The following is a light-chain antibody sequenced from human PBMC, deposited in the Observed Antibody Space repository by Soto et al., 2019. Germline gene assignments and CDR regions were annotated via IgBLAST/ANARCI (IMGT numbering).Light chain of an antibody. Sequence: QSALTQPASVSGSHGQSITISCTGTNSDIGRFKYVSWHQQHPGKAPKLIIYEVTNRPSGVSDRFSGSKSGNTASLTISGLQAEDEADYYCCSYTTTSTCLFGAGTKLTVL. CDR3: CSYTTTSTCL. CDR2: EVT. CDR1: NSDIGRFKY. V-gene: IGLV2-14*01. J-gene: IGLJ3*02.